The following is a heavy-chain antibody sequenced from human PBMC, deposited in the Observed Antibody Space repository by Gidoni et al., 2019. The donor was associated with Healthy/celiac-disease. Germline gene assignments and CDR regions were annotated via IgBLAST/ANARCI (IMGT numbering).Heavy chain of an antibody. CDR1: GFTVSSNY. D-gene: IGHD3-10*01. CDR2: IYSGGST. CDR3: ASQSPVMVQGPDYYYGMDV. V-gene: IGHV3-53*02. J-gene: IGHJ6*02. Sequence: EVQLVETGGGLIQPGGSLRLSCAASGFTVSSNYMSWVRQAPGKGLEWVSVIYSGGSTYYADSVKGRFTISRDNSKNTLYLQMNSLRAEDTAVYYCASQSPVMVQGPDYYYGMDVWGQGTTVTVSS.